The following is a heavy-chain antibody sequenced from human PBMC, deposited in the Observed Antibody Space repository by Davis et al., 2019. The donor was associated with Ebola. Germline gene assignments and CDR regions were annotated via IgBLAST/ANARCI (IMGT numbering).Heavy chain of an antibody. CDR3: AKGAGQQPLEY. J-gene: IGHJ4*02. Sequence: GGSLRFSCAASGFTFSSYAMHWVRQAPGKGLEWVAVISYDGSNKYYADSVKGRFTISRDNSKNTLYLQMNSLRAEDTAVYYCAKGAGQQPLEYWGQGTLVTVSS. D-gene: IGHD6-13*01. CDR2: ISYDGSNK. V-gene: IGHV3-30*04. CDR1: GFTFSSYA.